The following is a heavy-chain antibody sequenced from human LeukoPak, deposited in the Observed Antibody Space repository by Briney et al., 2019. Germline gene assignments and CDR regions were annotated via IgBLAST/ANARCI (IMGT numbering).Heavy chain of an antibody. V-gene: IGHV1-69*10. CDR1: GGTFSSYA. J-gene: IGHJ5*02. CDR2: IIPILGIA. CDR3: ARDAYTGYTAMAKYNWFDP. D-gene: IGHD5-18*01. Sequence: SVKVSCKASGGTFSSYAISWVRQAPGQGLEWMGRIIPILGIANYAQKFQGRVTITADKSTSTAYMELSSLRSEDTAVYYCARDAYTGYTAMAKYNWFDPWGQGTLVTVSS.